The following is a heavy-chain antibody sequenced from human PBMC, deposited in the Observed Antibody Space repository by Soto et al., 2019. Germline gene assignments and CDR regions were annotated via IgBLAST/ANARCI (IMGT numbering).Heavy chain of an antibody. V-gene: IGHV3-15*01. CDR1: GFTFSNAW. J-gene: IGHJ3*02. CDR2: IKSKTDGGTT. CDR3: TTGQRVRDSSGYFDAFDI. Sequence: GGSLRLSCAASGFTFSNAWMSWVRQAPGKGLEWVGRIKSKTDGGTTDYAAPVKGRFTISRDDSKNTLYLQMNSLKTEDTAVYYCTTGQRVRDSSGYFDAFDIWGQGTMVTVSS. D-gene: IGHD3-22*01.